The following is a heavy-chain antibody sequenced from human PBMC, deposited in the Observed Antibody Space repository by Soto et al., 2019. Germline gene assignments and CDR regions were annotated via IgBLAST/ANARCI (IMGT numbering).Heavy chain of an antibody. Sequence: GGPLRLSCVVSGFSSRSSPMSWVRRAPGKGLEWVSAINGGDDRKHYAESVRGRFTISRDNSKNTLLLQMNSLRAEDTALFYCAKIFSAYDYFHYWGQGTPVTVSS. J-gene: IGHJ4*02. V-gene: IGHV3-23*01. CDR1: GFSSRSSP. D-gene: IGHD5-12*01. CDR3: AKIFSAYDYFHY. CDR2: INGGDDRK.